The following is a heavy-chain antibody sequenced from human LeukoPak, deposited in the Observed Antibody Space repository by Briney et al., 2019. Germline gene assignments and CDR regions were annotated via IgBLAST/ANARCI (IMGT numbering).Heavy chain of an antibody. V-gene: IGHV3-23*01. CDR3: AKDLGGSGSYPTYYFDY. J-gene: IGHJ4*02. CDR2: ISGSGSST. CDR1: GFTLTNYA. D-gene: IGHD3-10*01. Sequence: GGSLRLSCAASGFTLTNYAMTWVRQPPGKGLEWVSAISGSGSSTYYADSVRGRSTISRDSSKNTLYLQMNSLRAEDTAVYYCAKDLGGSGSYPTYYFDYWGQGTLVTVSS.